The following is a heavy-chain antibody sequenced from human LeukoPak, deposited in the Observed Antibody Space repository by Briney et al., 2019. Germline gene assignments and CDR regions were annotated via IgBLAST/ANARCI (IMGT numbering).Heavy chain of an antibody. CDR1: GGTFSSYA. V-gene: IGHV1-69*13. D-gene: IGHD2-2*02. CDR2: IIPIFGTA. J-gene: IGHJ4*02. Sequence: ASVKVSCKASGGTFSSYAISWLRQAPGQGLEWMGGIIPIFGTANYAQKFQGRVTITADESTSTAYMELSSLRSEDTAVYYCAGGEYCSSTSCYTGFDYWGQGTLVTVSS. CDR3: AGGEYCSSTSCYTGFDY.